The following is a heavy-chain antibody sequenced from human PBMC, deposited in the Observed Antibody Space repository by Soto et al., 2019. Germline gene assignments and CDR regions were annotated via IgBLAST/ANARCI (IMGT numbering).Heavy chain of an antibody. J-gene: IGHJ4*02. CDR1: GDTFTFYS. CDR3: ASSYGPVYRAFAY. D-gene: IGHD3-10*01. Sequence: QVQLVQSGAEVKRPGSSVKVSCKASGDTFTFYSINWVRQAPGLGLEWMGRINPILSMSNYAQRFQGRVTLTAKKSTSKAYRELSSLIFADTAIYYCASSYGPVYRAFAYWAQGPLVTVSS. V-gene: IGHV1-69*02. CDR2: INPILSMS.